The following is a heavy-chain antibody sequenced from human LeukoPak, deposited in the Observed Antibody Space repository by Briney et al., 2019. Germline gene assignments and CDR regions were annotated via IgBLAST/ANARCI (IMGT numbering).Heavy chain of an antibody. CDR3: ARHYYGGSGAFDI. CDR1: GGSISSGGYY. J-gene: IGHJ3*02. V-gene: IGHV4-30-2*01. D-gene: IGHD4-23*01. Sequence: PSQTLSLTCTVSGGSISSGGYYWSWIRQPPGKGLEWIGYIYHSGSTYYNPSLKSRVTISVDRSKNQFSLKLSSVTAADTAVYYCARHYYGGSGAFDIWGQGTMVTVS. CDR2: IYHSGST.